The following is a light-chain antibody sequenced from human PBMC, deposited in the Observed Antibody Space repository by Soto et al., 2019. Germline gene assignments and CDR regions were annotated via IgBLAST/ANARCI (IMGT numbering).Light chain of an antibody. CDR1: QSVSSNY. V-gene: IGKV3-20*01. CDR3: QQYGSSPWT. Sequence: ETVLAQSPGTLSLSAGDRATLSCRASQSVSSNYLAWYQQSPGQAPRLLIHGASSRATGIPDRFSGSGSGTDFTLTISRLEPEDFAVYYCQQYGSSPWTFGQGTKVEIK. CDR2: GAS. J-gene: IGKJ1*01.